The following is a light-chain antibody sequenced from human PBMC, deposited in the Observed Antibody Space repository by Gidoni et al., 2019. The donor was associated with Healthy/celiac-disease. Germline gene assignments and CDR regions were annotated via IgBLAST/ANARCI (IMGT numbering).Light chain of an antibody. Sequence: IQMTQSPSSLSASVGDRVTITCRASQSISSYLNWYQQKPVEAPTLLIYAASSLQSGFPSRFSGSGSGKDFTLTISSLQPEDFATYYYQQSYSTLLTFGGGTKVEIK. CDR3: QQSYSTLLT. J-gene: IGKJ4*01. CDR1: QSISSY. CDR2: AAS. V-gene: IGKV1-39*01.